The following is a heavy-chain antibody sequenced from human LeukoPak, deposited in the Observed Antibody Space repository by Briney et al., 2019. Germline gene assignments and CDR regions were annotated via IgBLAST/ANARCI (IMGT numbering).Heavy chain of an antibody. D-gene: IGHD5-18*01. CDR3: ARGGYSYGSLALDP. V-gene: IGHV4-31*01. Sequence: PSETLSLTCTVSGGSISNGGYYWNWVRQHPGKGLEWIGYIYYSGSTYYNPSLESPVTISVDTSKDQFSLKLSSVTAADTAVYYCARGGYSYGSLALDPWGQGTLVTVSS. CDR2: IYYSGST. CDR1: GGSISNGGYY. J-gene: IGHJ5*02.